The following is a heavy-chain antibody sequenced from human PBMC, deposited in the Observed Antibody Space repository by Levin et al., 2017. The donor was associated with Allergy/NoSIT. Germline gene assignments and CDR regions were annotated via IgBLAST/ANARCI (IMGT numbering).Heavy chain of an antibody. CDR3: AKNTGSAWYSIDY. V-gene: IGHV3-23*01. CDR1: GFTFSSYA. Sequence: GGSLRLSCAASGFTFSSYAMSWVRQAPGKGLEWVSAISGGGSNTYYADSVKGRFTISRDNSKNTLYLQMNSLRAEDTAVYYCAKNTGSAWYSIDYWGQGTLVTVSS. J-gene: IGHJ4*02. CDR2: ISGGGSNT. D-gene: IGHD6-19*01.